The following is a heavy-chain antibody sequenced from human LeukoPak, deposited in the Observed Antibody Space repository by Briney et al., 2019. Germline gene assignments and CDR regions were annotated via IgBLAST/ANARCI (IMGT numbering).Heavy chain of an antibody. CDR3: ARRSRMVRAFDY. V-gene: IGHV1-46*01. CDR1: GYTFTSYY. D-gene: IGHD3-10*01. Sequence: GASVKVSCKASGYTFTSYYMHWVRQAPGQGLEWMGIINPSGGSTSYAQKFQGRVTMTRNTSISTAYMELSSLRSEDTAVYYCARRSRMVRAFDYWGQGTLVTVSS. CDR2: INPSGGST. J-gene: IGHJ4*02.